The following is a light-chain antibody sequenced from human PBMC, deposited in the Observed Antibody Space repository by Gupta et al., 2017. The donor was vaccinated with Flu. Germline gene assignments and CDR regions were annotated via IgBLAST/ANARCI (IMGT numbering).Light chain of an antibody. CDR3: SSYTSSNSLE. CDR1: SSEVGGYNY. V-gene: IGLV2-14*01. CDR2: EVI. Sequence: QSALTQPASVSGSPGQSITISCTGTSSEVGGYNYVSWYQHHPGQAPKLMIYEVINRPSGVSNRFSGSKSGNTASLTISGLQAEDEADYYCSSYTSSNSLEFGGGTKLTVL. J-gene: IGLJ3*02.